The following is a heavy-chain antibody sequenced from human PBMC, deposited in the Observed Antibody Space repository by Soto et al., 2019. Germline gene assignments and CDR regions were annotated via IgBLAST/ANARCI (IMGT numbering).Heavy chain of an antibody. CDR2: INSDGSSI. CDR3: VRGYHYFDN. J-gene: IGHJ4*02. D-gene: IGHD1-26*01. V-gene: IGHV3-74*01. Sequence: ADSLRRSYRPSGFPFINSWIYWVRQAPGKGPAWVSRINSDGSSITYADSVKGRFTVSRDNAKNTLYLQMNSLRAEDTAVYFCVRGYHYFDNCGQGT. CDR1: GFPFINSW.